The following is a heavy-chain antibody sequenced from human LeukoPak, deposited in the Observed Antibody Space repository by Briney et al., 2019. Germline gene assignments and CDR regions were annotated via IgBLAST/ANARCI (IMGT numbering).Heavy chain of an antibody. Sequence: ASVKVSCKASGYTFTGYYMHWVRQAPGQGLEWMGWINPNSGGTNYAQKFQGRVTMTRDTSISTAYMELSSLRSEDTAVYYCASAYCSSTSCYLFSFDYWGQGTLVTVSS. CDR3: ASAYCSSTSCYLFSFDY. CDR1: GYTFTGYY. D-gene: IGHD2-2*01. V-gene: IGHV1-2*02. CDR2: INPNSGGT. J-gene: IGHJ4*02.